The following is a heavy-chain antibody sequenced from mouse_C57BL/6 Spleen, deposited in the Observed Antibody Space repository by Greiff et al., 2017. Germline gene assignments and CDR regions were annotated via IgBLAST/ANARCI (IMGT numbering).Heavy chain of an antibody. D-gene: IGHD1-1*02. CDR2: IRSKSNNYAT. CDR1: GFSFNTYA. Sequence: EVHLVESGGGLVQPKGSLKLSCAASGFSFNTYAMNWVRQAPGKGLEWVARIRSKSNNYATYYADSVKDRFTISRDDSESMLYLQMNNLKTEDTAMYYCVRHGGTNFDYWGQGTTRTVSS. CDR3: VRHGGTNFDY. J-gene: IGHJ2*01. V-gene: IGHV10-1*01.